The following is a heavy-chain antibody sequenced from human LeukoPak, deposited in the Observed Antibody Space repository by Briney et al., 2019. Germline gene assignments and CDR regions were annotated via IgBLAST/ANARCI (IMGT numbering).Heavy chain of an antibody. CDR3: ARVVIDYYYYGMDV. J-gene: IGHJ6*04. V-gene: IGHV3-7*03. CDR1: GFTFSSYW. CDR2: IKQDGSEK. D-gene: IGHD3-16*02. Sequence: GGSLRLSCAASGFTFSSYWMSWVRQAPGKGLEWVANIKQDGSEKYYVDSVKGRFTISRDNAKNSLYLQMNSLRAEDTAVYYCARVVIDYYYYGMDVWGKGTTATVSS.